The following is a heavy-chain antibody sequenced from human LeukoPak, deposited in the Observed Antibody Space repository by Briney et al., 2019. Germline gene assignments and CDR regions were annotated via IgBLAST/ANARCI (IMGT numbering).Heavy chain of an antibody. CDR2: IYYSGST. CDR3: ARLASGWFIYYMDV. D-gene: IGHD6-19*01. V-gene: IGHV4-39*01. CDR1: GGSISSSSYY. J-gene: IGHJ6*03. Sequence: SETLSLTCTVSGGSISSSSYYWGWIRQPPGKGLEWIGSIYYSGSTYYNPSLKSRVTISVDTSKNQFSLKLSSVTAADTAVYYCARLASGWFIYYMDVWGKGTTVTISS.